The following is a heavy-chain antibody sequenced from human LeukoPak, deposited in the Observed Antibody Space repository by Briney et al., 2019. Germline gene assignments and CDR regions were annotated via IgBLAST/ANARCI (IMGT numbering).Heavy chain of an antibody. CDR3: AKVRKEYQLRRWGYYFDY. CDR1: GFTFSSYA. Sequence: GGSLRLSCAASGFTFSSYAMSWVRQAPGKGLEWVSSISGSGGNTYYADSVKGRFTISRDNSKNTLYLQMNSLGAEDTAVYYCAKVRKEYQLRRWGYYFDYWGQGTLVTVSS. CDR2: ISGSGGNT. J-gene: IGHJ4*02. V-gene: IGHV3-23*01. D-gene: IGHD2-2*01.